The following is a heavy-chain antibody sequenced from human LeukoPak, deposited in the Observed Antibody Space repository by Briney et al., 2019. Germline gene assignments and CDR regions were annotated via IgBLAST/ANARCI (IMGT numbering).Heavy chain of an antibody. CDR2: KYARGSS. D-gene: IGHD3-9*01. J-gene: IGHJ4*02. V-gene: IGHV4-4*07. CDR3: ARGGYFDWYFDY. CDR1: GGSISNYY. Sequence: SETLSLTCTVSGGSISNYYWSWIRQPAGKGLEWIGRKYARGSSNYNPPVQSRVTISVDTSKNQFSLKLSSVTAADTAVYYCARGGYFDWYFDYWGQGTLVTVSS.